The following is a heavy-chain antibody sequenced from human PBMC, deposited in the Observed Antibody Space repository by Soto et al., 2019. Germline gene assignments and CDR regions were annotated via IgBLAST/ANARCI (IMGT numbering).Heavy chain of an antibody. CDR1: GVTMSYV. CDR3: AKEMGDYYDSSGSWFDP. Sequence: ETLSLTCSVSGVTMSYVMSWVRQAPGKGLEWVSGISGSGDNTYYADSVKGRFTISRDNSKNTLFLQMNSMRAEDTALYFCAKEMGDYYDSSGSWFDPWGKGTLVTVSS. D-gene: IGHD3-22*01. CDR2: ISGSGDNT. V-gene: IGHV3-23*01. J-gene: IGHJ5*02.